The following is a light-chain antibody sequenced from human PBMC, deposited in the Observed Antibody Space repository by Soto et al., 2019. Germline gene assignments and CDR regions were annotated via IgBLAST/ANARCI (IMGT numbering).Light chain of an antibody. CDR2: EVS. J-gene: IGLJ3*02. CDR3: SSYTTTFSGWV. V-gene: IGLV2-14*01. Sequence: QSALTQPASVSGSPGQSITISCTGTTSDVGGYNFVSWYQQHPGKAPKLMIYEVSNRPSGVSNRFSGSKSGNTASLTISGLQAEDEADYYCSSYTTTFSGWVFGGGTQLTVL. CDR1: TSDVGGYNF.